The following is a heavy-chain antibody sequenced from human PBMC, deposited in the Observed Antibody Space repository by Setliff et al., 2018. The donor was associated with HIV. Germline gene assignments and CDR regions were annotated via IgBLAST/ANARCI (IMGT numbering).Heavy chain of an antibody. CDR2: FDPEDAET. Sequence: ASVKVSCKVSGYTLTELAMHWVRQAPGKGLEWMGGFDPEDAETIYAKKFQGRVSMTEGTSTDTAYMELSSLRSDDTAVYYCATEGIVGPTTLSAESDPWGQGTLVTVSS. CDR3: ATEGIVGPTTLSAESDP. V-gene: IGHV1-24*01. J-gene: IGHJ5*02. D-gene: IGHD1-26*01. CDR1: GYTLTELA.